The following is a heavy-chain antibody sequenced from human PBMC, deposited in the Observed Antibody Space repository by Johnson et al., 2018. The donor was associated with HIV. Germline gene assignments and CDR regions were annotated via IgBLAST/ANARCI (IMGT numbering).Heavy chain of an antibody. Sequence: QVQLVESGGGVVQPGRSLRLSCAASGFTFSSYAMHWVRQAPGKGLEWVAVISYDGRNKYYADSVKGRFTISRDNSRSTVYLHMINLRADDTALYYCAREISRYYYDYAAFDLWGQGTTVTVSS. CDR3: AREISRYYYDYAAFDL. J-gene: IGHJ3*01. D-gene: IGHD3-22*01. CDR2: ISYDGRNK. CDR1: GFTFSSYA. V-gene: IGHV3-30*04.